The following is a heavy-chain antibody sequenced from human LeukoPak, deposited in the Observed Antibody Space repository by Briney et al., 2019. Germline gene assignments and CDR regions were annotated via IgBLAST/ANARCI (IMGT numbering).Heavy chain of an antibody. V-gene: IGHV3-43*01. D-gene: IGHD6-25*01. Sequence: PGGSLRLSCAASGFTFDDYTMHWVRQAPGKGLEWVSLISWDGGTTYYADSVKGRFTISRDNSKNSLYLQMNSLRTEDAAFYCAKDGEQRNFDYWGQGTLVTVSS. CDR3: AKDGEQRNFDY. CDR1: GFTFDDYT. J-gene: IGHJ4*02. CDR2: ISWDGGTT.